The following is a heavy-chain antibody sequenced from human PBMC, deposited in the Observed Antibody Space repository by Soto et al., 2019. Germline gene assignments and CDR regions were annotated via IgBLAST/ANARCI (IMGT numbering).Heavy chain of an antibody. D-gene: IGHD2-15*01. Sequence: QVRVVQSGAEVKKPGSSVKVSCKVSGDSFSSYAISCVRQAPGQGLEWMGGIIPILTTANYAQKFQDRVTITADESTSTAYMEVSSLTSEDTAVYYCARKAGGGNYYILDFWGQGTLVTVSS. CDR3: ARKAGGGNYYILDF. J-gene: IGHJ4*02. V-gene: IGHV1-69*01. CDR1: GDSFSSYA. CDR2: IIPILTTA.